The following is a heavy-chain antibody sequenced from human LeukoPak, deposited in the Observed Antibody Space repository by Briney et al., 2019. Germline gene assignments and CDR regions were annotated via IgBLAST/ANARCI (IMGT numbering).Heavy chain of an antibody. D-gene: IGHD3-3*01. V-gene: IGHV3-69-1*01. CDR1: GFTFSSHS. J-gene: IGHJ3*01. CDR3: ARAQTLFWEFDGFDV. Sequence: GGSLRLSCAASGFTFSSHSINWVRQAPGKGLEWIATMTVTNKIHYADSVKGRFTISRDNAENSVYLQMNSLRDEDRAVYSCARAQTLFWEFDGFDVWGRGTKVTVSS. CDR2: MTVTNKI.